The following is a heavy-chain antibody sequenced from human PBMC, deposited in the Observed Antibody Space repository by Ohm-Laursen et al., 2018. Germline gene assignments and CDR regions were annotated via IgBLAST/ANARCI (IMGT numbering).Heavy chain of an antibody. V-gene: IGHV3-21*01. CDR1: GFTFSSYS. Sequence: SLRLSCTASGFTFSSYSMNWVRQAPGKGLEWVSSISSSSSYIYYTDSLKGRFTISRDNAKNSLYLQMNSLRAEDTAVYYCARNRILAAAYNGMDVWGQGTTVTVSS. J-gene: IGHJ6*02. CDR3: ARNRILAAAYNGMDV. CDR2: ISSSSSYI. D-gene: IGHD6-13*01.